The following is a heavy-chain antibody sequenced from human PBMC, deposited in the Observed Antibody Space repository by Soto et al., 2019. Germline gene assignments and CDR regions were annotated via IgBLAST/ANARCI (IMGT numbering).Heavy chain of an antibody. Sequence: ASAKVSCKASGYTFTSYYMHWVRPAPVQGLEWMVILNPSCGSTSYAQKFQGRVTMTRATSTSTVYMELSSLRSEDTAVYYCASSNLDPDSKGNSLYNWFEPWGPGTLVTVS. CDR3: ASSNLDPDSKGNSLYNWFEP. D-gene: IGHD6-6*01. CDR2: LNPSCGST. J-gene: IGHJ5*02. CDR1: GYTFTSYY. V-gene: IGHV1-46*01.